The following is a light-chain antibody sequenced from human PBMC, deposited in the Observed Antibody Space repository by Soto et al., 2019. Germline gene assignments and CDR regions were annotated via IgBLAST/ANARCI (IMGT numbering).Light chain of an antibody. V-gene: IGKV4-1*01. CDR3: QQYYSTPIT. J-gene: IGKJ5*01. Sequence: DIVMTQSPDSLAVSLGERATINCKSSQSVLYSSNNKNYLAWYQQKPGQPPKLLIYWASTRESGVPDRFSGSGSGTDFTLTGSSLQAEDVAVYYCQQYYSTPITFGQGTRLEIK. CDR1: QSVLYSSNNKNY. CDR2: WAS.